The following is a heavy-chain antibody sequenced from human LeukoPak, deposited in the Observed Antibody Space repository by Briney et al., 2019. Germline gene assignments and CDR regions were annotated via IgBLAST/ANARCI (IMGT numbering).Heavy chain of an antibody. D-gene: IGHD3-10*01. J-gene: IGHJ4*02. Sequence: ASVKVSCKASGYTFTSYAMHWVRQGPGQRHEWMGWSNAGNGKTKYSQEFQGRVTITRDTSASTAYMELSSLRSEDMAVYYCAREGREGDFDNWGQGTLVTVSS. V-gene: IGHV1-3*02. CDR2: SNAGNGKT. CDR1: GYTFTSYA. CDR3: AREGREGDFDN.